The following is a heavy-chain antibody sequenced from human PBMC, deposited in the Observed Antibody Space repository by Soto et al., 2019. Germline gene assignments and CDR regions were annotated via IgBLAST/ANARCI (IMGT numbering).Heavy chain of an antibody. CDR3: ARGHQLYFGVVTH. CDR1: GGSFSGYY. Sequence: SETLSLTCAVYGGSFSGYYWSWIRQPPGKGLGWIGEINHSGSTNYNPSLKSRVTISVDTSKNQFSLKLSSVTAADTAVYYCARGHQLYFGVVTHWGQGTLVTVSS. CDR2: INHSGST. V-gene: IGHV4-34*01. D-gene: IGHD3-3*01. J-gene: IGHJ4*02.